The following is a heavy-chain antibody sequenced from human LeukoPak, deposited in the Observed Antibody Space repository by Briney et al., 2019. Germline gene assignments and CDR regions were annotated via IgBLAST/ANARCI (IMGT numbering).Heavy chain of an antibody. V-gene: IGHV3-48*04. J-gene: IGHJ4*02. CDR1: GFTFSSYS. D-gene: IGHD3-16*01. CDR3: TRDSSYDGAYPEPEH. CDR2: ISSSSNSI. Sequence: PGGSLRLSCAGSGFTFSSYSMNWVRQAPGKGLEWISHISSSSNSIYYADSVKGRFTISRDNAKNSLYLQMNSLRAEDTAVYYCTRDSSYDGAYPEPEHWGQGTLVTVSS.